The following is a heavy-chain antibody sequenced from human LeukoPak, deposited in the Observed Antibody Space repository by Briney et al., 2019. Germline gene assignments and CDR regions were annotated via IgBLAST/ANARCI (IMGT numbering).Heavy chain of an antibody. CDR2: IYYSGST. V-gene: IGHV4-39*01. CDR3: ARVRRGVDAFDI. Sequence: PSQTLSLTCTVDAGSVTRRSYYWAWIRQPPGRGLEWIGSIYYSGSTYYNPTLKSRVTISVDTSKNQFSLKLSSVTAADTAVYYCARVRRGVDAFDIWGQGTMVTVS. J-gene: IGHJ3*02. CDR1: AGSVTRRSYY. D-gene: IGHD3-10*01.